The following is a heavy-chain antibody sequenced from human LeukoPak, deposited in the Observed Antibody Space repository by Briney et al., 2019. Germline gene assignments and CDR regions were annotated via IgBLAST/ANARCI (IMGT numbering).Heavy chain of an antibody. CDR1: GGSISSYY. V-gene: IGHV4-59*01. Sequence: SETLSLTCTVSGGSISSYYWSWIRQPPGKGLEWIGYMYYSGSPNYNPSLNSRVTISGDTPKNEFSLKLSSVTAADTAVYYCARGVAGYGPYDYWGQGTLVTVSS. D-gene: IGHD5-12*01. J-gene: IGHJ4*02. CDR2: MYYSGSP. CDR3: ARGVAGYGPYDY.